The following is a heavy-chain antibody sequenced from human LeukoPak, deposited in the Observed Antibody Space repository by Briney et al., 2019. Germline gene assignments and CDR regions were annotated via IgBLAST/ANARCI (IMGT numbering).Heavy chain of an antibody. Sequence: GASVKVSCKASGYTFTSYDINWVRQAPGQGLEWLGGIMPLFGTAGYAQKFQGRVTITKDESPRTVYLELTSLTSDDTAVYYCARDVHGDYGSGWFDPWGQGTLVSVSS. CDR2: IMPLFGTA. V-gene: IGHV1-69*05. CDR1: GYTFTSYD. J-gene: IGHJ5*02. CDR3: ARDVHGDYGSGWFDP. D-gene: IGHD4-17*01.